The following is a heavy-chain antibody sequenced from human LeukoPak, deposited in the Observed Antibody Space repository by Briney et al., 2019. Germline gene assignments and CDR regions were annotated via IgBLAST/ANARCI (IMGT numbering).Heavy chain of an antibody. V-gene: IGHV1-69*13. J-gene: IGHJ4*02. CDR3: AREAAGECYFDY. D-gene: IGHD6-25*01. CDR2: IIPIFGTA. CDR1: GGTFSSYA. Sequence: SVKVSCKASGGTFSSYAISWVRQAPGQGLEWMGGIIPIFGTANYAQKFQGRVTITADESTSTAYMELSSLRSEDTAVYYCAREAAGECYFDYWGQGTLVTVSS.